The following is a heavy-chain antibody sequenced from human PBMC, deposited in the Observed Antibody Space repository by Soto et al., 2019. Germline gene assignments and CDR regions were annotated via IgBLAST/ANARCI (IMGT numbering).Heavy chain of an antibody. V-gene: IGHV3-21*01. J-gene: IGHJ2*01. CDR3: ARDQVAGTRYFDL. CDR1: GFTFSSYS. D-gene: IGHD6-19*01. CDR2: ISSSSSYI. Sequence: EVQLVESGGGLVKPGGSLRLSCAASGFTFSSYSMNWVRQAPGKGLEWVSSISSSSSYIYYADSVKGRFTISRANAKNSLYLQMNSLSAEDTAVYYCARDQVAGTRYFDLWGRGTLVTVSS.